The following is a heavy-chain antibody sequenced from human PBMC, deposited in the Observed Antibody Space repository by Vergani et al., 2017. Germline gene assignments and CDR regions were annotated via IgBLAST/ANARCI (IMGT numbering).Heavy chain of an antibody. CDR1: GVTFSSYC. D-gene: IGHD3-22*01. V-gene: IGHV3-33*01. Sequence: QVQLVESGGGVVQPGRSLRLSCAASGVTFSSYCMHWVRQAPGKGLEWLAVIWYDGSNKYYADSGNGRFTISRDNSKNTLYLQMNSLIAEETAVYYCARPPYYYDSSGFIDAFDIWGQGTMVTVSS. J-gene: IGHJ3*02. CDR2: IWYDGSNK. CDR3: ARPPYYYDSSGFIDAFDI.